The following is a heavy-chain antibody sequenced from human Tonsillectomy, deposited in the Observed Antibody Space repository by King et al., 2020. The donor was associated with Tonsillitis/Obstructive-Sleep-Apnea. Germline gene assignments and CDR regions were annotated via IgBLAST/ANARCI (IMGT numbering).Heavy chain of an antibody. CDR3: ARGPGRLYYYYYMDG. CDR1: GGSFSNYS. D-gene: IGHD3-10*01. V-gene: IGHV4-34*01. J-gene: IGHJ6*03. Sequence: VQLQQWGAGLLKPSETLSLTCAVYGGSFSNYSWSWIRQPPGKGLEWIGEITHSGSTNCNPSLKSRVTISVDTPKNQFSLRLRSVTAADTAVYYCARGPGRLYYYYYMDGWGKGTTGTVSS. CDR2: ITHSGST.